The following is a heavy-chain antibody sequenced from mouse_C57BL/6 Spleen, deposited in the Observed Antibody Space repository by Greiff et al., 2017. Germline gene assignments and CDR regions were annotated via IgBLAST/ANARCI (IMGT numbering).Heavy chain of an antibody. D-gene: IGHD2-4*01. CDR3: ARRYYDYGGEYFDV. V-gene: IGHV5-9*01. CDR2: ISGGGGNT. CDR1: GFTFSSYT. Sequence: EVQLVESGGGLVKPGGSLKLSCAASGFTFSSYTMSWVRQTPEKRLEWVATISGGGGNTYYPDSVKGRFTISRDNAKNTLYLQMSSLRSEDTALYYCARRYYDYGGEYFDVWGTGTTVTVSS. J-gene: IGHJ1*03.